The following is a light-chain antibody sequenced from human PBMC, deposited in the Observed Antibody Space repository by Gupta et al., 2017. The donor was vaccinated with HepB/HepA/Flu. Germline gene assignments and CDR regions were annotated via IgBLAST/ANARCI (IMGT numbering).Light chain of an antibody. V-gene: IGLV3-9*01. CDR3: QVWDSSTAWV. Sequence: SYELTQPLSVSVALGQTARITCGGNNIGSKNVHWYQQKPGQAPVLVIYRANSRPSGIPERFSGSSSGNTATLTISRAQAGDEADYYCQVWDSSTAWVFGGGTKLTVL. CDR2: RAN. CDR1: NIGSKN. J-gene: IGLJ3*02.